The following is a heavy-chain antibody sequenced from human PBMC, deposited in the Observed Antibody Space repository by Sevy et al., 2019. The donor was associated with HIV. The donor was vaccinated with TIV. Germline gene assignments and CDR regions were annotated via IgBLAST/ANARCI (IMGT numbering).Heavy chain of an antibody. CDR3: ARDSTSLQHYDFWTAQYYYYGMDV. CDR2: IKEDGSEK. CDR1: GFTFSSYW. J-gene: IGHJ6*02. Sequence: GGSLRLSCAASGFTFSSYWMSWVRQAPGKGLEWVANIKEDGSEKYYVDSVKGRFTISRDNARNSLFLQMNSLRAEETAVYYCARDSTSLQHYDFWTAQYYYYGMDVWGQGTTVTVSS. V-gene: IGHV3-7*01. D-gene: IGHD3-3*01.